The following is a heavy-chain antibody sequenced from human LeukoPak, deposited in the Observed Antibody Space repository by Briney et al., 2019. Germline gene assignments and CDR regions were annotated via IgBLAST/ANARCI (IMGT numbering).Heavy chain of an antibody. J-gene: IGHJ6*02. CDR1: GGSISSSSYY. Sequence: SETLSLTCTVSGGSISSSSYYWGWIRQPPGKGLEWIGSIYYSGSTYYNPSLKSRVTISVDTSKNQFSLKLSSVTAADTAVYYCARDLGCSGGSCPEGYGMDVWGQGTTVTVSS. D-gene: IGHD2-15*01. CDR3: ARDLGCSGGSCPEGYGMDV. CDR2: IYYSGST. V-gene: IGHV4-39*07.